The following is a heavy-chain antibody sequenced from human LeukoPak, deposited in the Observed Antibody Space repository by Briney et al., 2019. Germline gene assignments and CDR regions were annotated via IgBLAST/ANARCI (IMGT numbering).Heavy chain of an antibody. CDR3: ARGSDILTGYYYFDY. Sequence: SQTLSLTCAVSGGSISSGGYSLSWIRQPPGKGLEWIGYIYHSGSTYYNPSLKSRVTISVDRSKNQFSLKLSSVTAADTAVYYCARGSDILTGYYYFDYWGQGTLVTVSS. CDR2: IYHSGST. J-gene: IGHJ4*02. V-gene: IGHV4-30-2*01. D-gene: IGHD3-9*01. CDR1: GGSISSGGYS.